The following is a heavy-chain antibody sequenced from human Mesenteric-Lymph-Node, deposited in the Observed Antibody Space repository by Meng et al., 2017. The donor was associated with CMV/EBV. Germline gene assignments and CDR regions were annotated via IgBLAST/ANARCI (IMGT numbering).Heavy chain of an antibody. Sequence: GESLKISCVASGITVSITHMNWVRQAPGKGLEWVSVICTGDTTHYADFVKGRFTISRDSSKNTLYLQMNSLRAEDTALYYCVVGHDSRKVAYWGQGTLVTVSS. V-gene: IGHV3-53*01. CDR2: ICTGDTT. CDR1: GITVSITH. CDR3: VVGHDSRKVAY. D-gene: IGHD2-15*01. J-gene: IGHJ4*02.